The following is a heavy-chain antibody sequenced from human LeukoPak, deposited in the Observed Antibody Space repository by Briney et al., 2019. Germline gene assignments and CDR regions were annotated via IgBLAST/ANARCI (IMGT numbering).Heavy chain of an antibody. Sequence: PGGSLRLSCAASGFTFSNHGMNWVRQAPGKGLEWLSGVSPPGGGTYYADSVKGRFTISRDDSKNTLYLQMNSLRAEDTAVYYCAKTAGIAAAADFDYWGQGTLVTVSS. D-gene: IGHD6-13*01. V-gene: IGHV3-23*01. J-gene: IGHJ4*02. CDR3: AKTAGIAAAADFDY. CDR1: GFTFSNHG. CDR2: VSPPGGGT.